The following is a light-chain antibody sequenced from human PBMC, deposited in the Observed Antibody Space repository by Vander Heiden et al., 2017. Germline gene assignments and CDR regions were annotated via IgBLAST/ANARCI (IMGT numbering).Light chain of an antibody. CDR3: AAWDDSLSGVV. CDR1: SSNIGSNY. Sequence: QSVLTQPPSAFGPPGQRVPITCSGSSSNIGSNYVYWYQQLPGTAPKVLIYRNNQRPSGVPDRFSGSKSGTSASLAISGLRSEDEADYYCAAWDDSLSGVVFGGGTKLTVL. J-gene: IGLJ2*01. V-gene: IGLV1-47*01. CDR2: RNN.